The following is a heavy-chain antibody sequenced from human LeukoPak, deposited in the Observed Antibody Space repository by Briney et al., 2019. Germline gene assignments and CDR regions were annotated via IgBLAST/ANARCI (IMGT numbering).Heavy chain of an antibody. CDR2: ISSSSSYI. CDR1: GFTFSSYS. V-gene: IGHV3-21*01. J-gene: IGHJ4*02. CDR3: ARDGYYYDSSLYYFDY. D-gene: IGHD3-22*01. Sequence: TGGSLRLSCAASGFTFSSYSMNWVRKAPGKGLEWVSSISSSSSYIYYADSVKGRFTISRDNAKNSLYLQLNSLRAEDTAVYYCARDGYYYDSSLYYFDYWGQGTLVTVSS.